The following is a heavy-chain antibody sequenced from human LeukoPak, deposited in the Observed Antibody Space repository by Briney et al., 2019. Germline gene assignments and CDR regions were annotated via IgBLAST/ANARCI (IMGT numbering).Heavy chain of an antibody. CDR1: GGSISSYY. CDR2: IYYSGST. Sequence: SETLSLTCTVSGGSISSYYWSWIRQPPGKGLEWIGYIYYSGSTNYNPSLKSRVTISVDTSKSQFSLKLSSVTAADTAVYYCARDNHYYYYMDVWGKGTTVTISS. V-gene: IGHV4-59*01. D-gene: IGHD1-14*01. J-gene: IGHJ6*03. CDR3: ARDNHYYYYMDV.